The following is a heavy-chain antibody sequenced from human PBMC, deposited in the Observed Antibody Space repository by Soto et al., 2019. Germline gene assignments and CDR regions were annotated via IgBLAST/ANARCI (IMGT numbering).Heavy chain of an antibody. V-gene: IGHV4-31*03. J-gene: IGHJ4*02. CDR1: GGSISSGDYH. CDR2: MYNSGST. Sequence: PSETLSLTCTVSGGSISSGDYHWNWIRQHPGKGLEWIGYMYNSGSTYYNTSLKSRVTISVDTSKNQFSLKLSSVTAADTAVYYCARDRSGGSCYYDYWGQGTLVTVSS. D-gene: IGHD2-15*01. CDR3: ARDRSGGSCYYDY.